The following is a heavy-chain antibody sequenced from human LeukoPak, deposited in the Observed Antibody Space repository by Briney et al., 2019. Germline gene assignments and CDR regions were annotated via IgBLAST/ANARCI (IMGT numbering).Heavy chain of an antibody. CDR1: GFTVSSNY. CDR3: ASAFDILTGYSY. CDR2: IYSGGST. V-gene: IGHV3-53*01. J-gene: IGHJ4*02. Sequence: GGSLRLSCAASGFTVSSNYMSWVRQAPGKGLEWVSVIYSGGSTYYADSVKGRFTISRDNSENTLYLQMNSLRAEDTAVYYCASAFDILTGYSYWGQGTLVTVSS. D-gene: IGHD3-9*01.